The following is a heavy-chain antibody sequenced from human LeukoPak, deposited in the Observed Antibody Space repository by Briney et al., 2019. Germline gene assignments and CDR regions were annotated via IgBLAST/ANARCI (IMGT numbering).Heavy chain of an antibody. J-gene: IGHJ4*02. Sequence: GESLNISCKGSGYSFTSYWISWVRQLPGKGLGWRGRIDPSDSYTNSSPSFQGHVTISADKSISTAYLQWSSLKASDTAMYYCARQYSSSWYLFDYWGQGTLVTVSS. CDR2: IDPSDSYT. CDR3: ARQYSSSWYLFDY. V-gene: IGHV5-10-1*01. CDR1: GYSFTSYW. D-gene: IGHD6-13*01.